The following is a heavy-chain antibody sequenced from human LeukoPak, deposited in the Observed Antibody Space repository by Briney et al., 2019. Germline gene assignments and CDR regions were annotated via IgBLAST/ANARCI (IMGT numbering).Heavy chain of an antibody. J-gene: IGHJ3*02. D-gene: IGHD3-10*01. CDR2: IIGSGGST. CDR1: GFTISDYE. Sequence: PGGSLRLSCAASGFTISDYEMDWVRQAPGKGLEWVSAIIGSGGSTFYADSVKGRFTISRDNSKNTLYLQMNSLRAEDTAVYYCAKPFTYGTPSAFDIWGQGTMVTVSS. V-gene: IGHV3-23*01. CDR3: AKPFTYGTPSAFDI.